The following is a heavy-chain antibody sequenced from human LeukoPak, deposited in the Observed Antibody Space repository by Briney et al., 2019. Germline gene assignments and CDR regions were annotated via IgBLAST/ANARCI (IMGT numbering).Heavy chain of an antibody. V-gene: IGHV3-30*09. J-gene: IGHJ6*04. CDR3: AELGITMIGGV. CDR1: GFTFSSYA. Sequence: GGSLRFSCAASGFTFSSYAMHWVRQAPGKGLEWVAIISYDGSNKYYADSVKGRFAISRDNSKNTLYLQMNSLRAEDTAVYYCAELGITMIGGVWGKGTTVTISS. CDR2: ISYDGSNK. D-gene: IGHD3-10*02.